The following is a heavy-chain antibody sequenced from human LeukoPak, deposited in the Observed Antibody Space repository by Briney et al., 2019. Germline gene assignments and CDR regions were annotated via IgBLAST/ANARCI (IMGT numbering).Heavy chain of an antibody. D-gene: IGHD3-10*01. CDR1: GFTFTSSA. Sequence: GASVKDSCKASGFTFTSSAVQWVRQARGQRLEWIGWIVVGSGNTNYAQKFQERVTITRDMSTSTAYMELSSLRSEDTAVYYCAAGLAGFGELLSVYPVHYYYYMDVWGKGTTVTVSS. CDR3: AAGLAGFGELLSVYPVHYYYYMDV. CDR2: IVVGSGNT. V-gene: IGHV1-58*01. J-gene: IGHJ6*03.